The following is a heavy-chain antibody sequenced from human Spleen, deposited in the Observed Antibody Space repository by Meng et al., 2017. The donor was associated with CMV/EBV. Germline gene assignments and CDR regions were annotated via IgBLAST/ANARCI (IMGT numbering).Heavy chain of an antibody. D-gene: IGHD3-10*01. CDR2: ISSSSSYI. Sequence: LSLTCAASGFTFSSYSMNWVRQAPGKGLEWVSSISSSSSYIYYADSVKGRFTISRDNAKNSLYLQMNSLRAEDTAVYYCARDLRVELLWFGELSGVGHDAFDIWGQGTMVTVSS. CDR3: ARDLRVELLWFGELSGVGHDAFDI. CDR1: GFTFSSYS. J-gene: IGHJ3*02. V-gene: IGHV3-21*01.